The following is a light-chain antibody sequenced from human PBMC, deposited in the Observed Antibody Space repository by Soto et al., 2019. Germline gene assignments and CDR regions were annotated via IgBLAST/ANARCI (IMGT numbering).Light chain of an antibody. J-gene: IGLJ1*01. V-gene: IGLV2-14*01. Sequence: QSALTQPASVSGSRGQSIIISCVGRDTDVGQDKSVSWYQQGPGQAPKLLIFEVTNRPSGVSKRFSGSRSGNTASLTISGLQLDDEGDYFCVSYTDTDTLVFGTGTKLTVL. CDR1: DTDVGQDKS. CDR3: VSYTDTDTLV. CDR2: EVT.